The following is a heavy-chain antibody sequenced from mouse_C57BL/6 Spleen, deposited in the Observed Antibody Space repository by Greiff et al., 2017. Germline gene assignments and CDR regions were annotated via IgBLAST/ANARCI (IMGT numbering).Heavy chain of an antibody. V-gene: IGHV5-17*01. Sequence: EVKLQESGGGLVKPGGSLKLSCAASGFTFSDYGMHWVRQAPEKGLEWVAYISSGSSTIYYADTVKGRFTISRDNAKNTLFLQMTSLRSEDTAMYYCARGYGSSGYYFDYWGQGTTLTVSS. D-gene: IGHD1-1*01. J-gene: IGHJ2*01. CDR2: ISSGSSTI. CDR1: GFTFSDYG. CDR3: ARGYGSSGYYFDY.